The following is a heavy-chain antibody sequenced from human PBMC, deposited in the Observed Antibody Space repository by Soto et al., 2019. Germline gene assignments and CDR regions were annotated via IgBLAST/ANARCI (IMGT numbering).Heavy chain of an antibody. CDR1: GGTFSSYT. Sequence: GASVKVSCKASGGTFSSYTISWVRQAPGQGLEWMERIIPILGIANYAQKFQGRVTITADKSTSTAYMELSSLRSEDTAVYYCARDPTYSSGWEIQGPIDYWGQGTLVTVSS. J-gene: IGHJ4*02. CDR2: IIPILGIA. CDR3: ARDPTYSSGWEIQGPIDY. V-gene: IGHV1-69*04. D-gene: IGHD6-19*01.